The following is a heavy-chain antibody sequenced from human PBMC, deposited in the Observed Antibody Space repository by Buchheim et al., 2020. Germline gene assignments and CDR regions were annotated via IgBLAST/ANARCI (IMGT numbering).Heavy chain of an antibody. CDR3: ARSVAGTPLLWDYYYGMDV. Sequence: QVQLVESGGGVVQPRRSLRLSCAASGFTFSSYGMHWVRQAPGKGLEWVAVIWYDGSNKYYADSVKGRFTISRDNSKNTLYLQMNSLRAEDTAVYYCARSVAGTPLLWDYYYGMDVWGQGTT. CDR1: GFTFSSYG. J-gene: IGHJ6*02. D-gene: IGHD6-19*01. CDR2: IWYDGSNK. V-gene: IGHV3-33*01.